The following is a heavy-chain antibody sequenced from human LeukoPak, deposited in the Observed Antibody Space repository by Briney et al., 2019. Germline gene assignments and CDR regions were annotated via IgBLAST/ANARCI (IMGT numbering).Heavy chain of an antibody. Sequence: ASVRVSCTASGYTFTGYYMHWVRQAPGQGLEWMGWINPNSGGTNYAQKFQGWVTMTRDTSISTAYMELSRLRSDDTAVYYCARDRGSAMVRYYYYGMDVWGQGTTVTVSS. CDR3: ARDRGSAMVRYYYYGMDV. V-gene: IGHV1-2*04. D-gene: IGHD5-18*01. CDR1: GYTFTGYY. CDR2: INPNSGGT. J-gene: IGHJ6*02.